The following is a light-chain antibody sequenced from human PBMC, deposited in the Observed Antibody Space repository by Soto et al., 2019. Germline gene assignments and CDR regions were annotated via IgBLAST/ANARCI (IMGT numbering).Light chain of an antibody. CDR1: SSDVGGSNY. CDR2: GVN. J-gene: IGLJ2*01. V-gene: IGLV2-8*01. CDR3: SSFAGINNPLV. Sequence: QSALTQPPSASGSPGQSVAISCTGTSSDVGGSNYVSWYQHHPGKAPKLMIYGVNKRPSGVPNRFSGSKSGNTASLTVSGLQAEDEADYYCSSFAGINNPLVFGGGTKLTVL.